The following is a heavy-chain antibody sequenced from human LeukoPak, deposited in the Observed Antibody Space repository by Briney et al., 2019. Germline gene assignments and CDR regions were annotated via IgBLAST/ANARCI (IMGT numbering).Heavy chain of an antibody. D-gene: IGHD2-15*01. CDR2: IYHSGST. V-gene: IGHV4-38-2*02. Sequence: SETLSLTRTVSGYSISSGYYWGWIRQPPGKGLEWIGSIYHSGSTYYNPSLKSRVTISVDTSKNQFSLKLSSVTAADTAVYYCARSTYCSGGSCSHNWFDPWGQGTLVTVSS. CDR3: ARSTYCSGGSCSHNWFDP. CDR1: GYSISSGYY. J-gene: IGHJ5*02.